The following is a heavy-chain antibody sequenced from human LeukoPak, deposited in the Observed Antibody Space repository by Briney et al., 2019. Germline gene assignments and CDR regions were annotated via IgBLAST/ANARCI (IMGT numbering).Heavy chain of an antibody. D-gene: IGHD4-17*01. J-gene: IGHJ4*02. V-gene: IGHV3-21*01. CDR2: ISSSSSYI. CDR1: GFTFSSYS. Sequence: GGSLRLSCAAFGFTFSSYSMNWVRQAPGKGLEWVSSISSSSSYIYYADSVKGRFTISRDNAKNSLYLQMNSLRAEDTAVYYCARVYDYGDGGFDYWGQGTLVTVSS. CDR3: ARVYDYGDGGFDY.